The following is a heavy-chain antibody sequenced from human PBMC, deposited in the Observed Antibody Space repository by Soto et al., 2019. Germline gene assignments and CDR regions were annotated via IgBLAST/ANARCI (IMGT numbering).Heavy chain of an antibody. D-gene: IGHD1-1*01. V-gene: IGHV4-34*01. J-gene: IGHJ6*02. CDR2: INHSGST. CDR3: ARGSTGIAYYYYYYGMDV. Sequence: NPSETLSLTCAVYGGSFSGYYWSWIRQPPGKGLEWIGEINHSGSTNYNPSLKSRVTISVDTSKNQFSLKLSSVTAADTAVYYCARGSTGIAYYYYYYGMDVWGQGTTVTVSS. CDR1: GGSFSGYY.